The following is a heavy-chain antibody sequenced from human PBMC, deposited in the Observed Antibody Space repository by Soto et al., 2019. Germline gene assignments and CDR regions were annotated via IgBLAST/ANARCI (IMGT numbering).Heavy chain of an antibody. CDR3: ARVSSGWYEADY. Sequence: ASVKVSCKSSGYTFTSYGISWVRQAPGQGLEWMGWISAYNGNTNYAQKLQGRVTMTTDTSTSTAYMELRSLRSDDTAVYYCARVSSGWYEADYWGQGTLVTVSS. J-gene: IGHJ4*02. V-gene: IGHV1-18*01. D-gene: IGHD6-19*01. CDR1: GYTFTSYG. CDR2: ISAYNGNT.